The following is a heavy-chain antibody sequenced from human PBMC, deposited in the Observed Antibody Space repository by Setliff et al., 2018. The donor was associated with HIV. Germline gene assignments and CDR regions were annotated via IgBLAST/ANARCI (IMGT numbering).Heavy chain of an antibody. D-gene: IGHD1-26*01. CDR3: ARRMSSGSYYDY. CDR2: IYTSGSI. Sequence: SETLSLTCTVSGGSISSYYWSWIRQPPGKGLEWIGYIYTSGSINYNPSLKSRVTISVDTSNYQISLKLTAVTAADTAVYYCARRMSSGSYYDYWGQGTLVTVSS. J-gene: IGHJ4*02. V-gene: IGHV4-59*01. CDR1: GGSISSYY.